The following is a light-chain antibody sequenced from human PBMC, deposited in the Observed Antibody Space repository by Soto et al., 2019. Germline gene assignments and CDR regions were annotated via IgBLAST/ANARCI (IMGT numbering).Light chain of an antibody. J-gene: IGLJ1*01. CDR3: SSYTRTRTYV. V-gene: IGLV2-14*01. Sequence: QSVLTEPASVSWAPGQSITISCTGTSSDVGGYNFVSWYQHHPGKAPKLMIYEVSYRPSGVSNRFSGSKSGSTASLTISGLQAEDEADYYCSSYTRTRTYVFGTGTTVTVL. CDR1: SSDVGGYNF. CDR2: EVS.